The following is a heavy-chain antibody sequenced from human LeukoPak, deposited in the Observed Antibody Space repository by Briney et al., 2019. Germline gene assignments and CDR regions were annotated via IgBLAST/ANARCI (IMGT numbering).Heavy chain of an antibody. J-gene: IGHJ4*02. V-gene: IGHV5-51*01. CDR3: ARLPGYDFWSGYLVRTGYFDY. Sequence: GESLKISCKGSGYSFTSYWIGWVRQMPGKGLEWMGIIYPGDSDTRYSPSFQGQVTISADKSISTAYLQWSSLKASDTAVYYCARLPGYDFWSGYLVRTGYFDYWGQGTLVTVSS. D-gene: IGHD3-3*01. CDR2: IYPGDSDT. CDR1: GYSFTSYW.